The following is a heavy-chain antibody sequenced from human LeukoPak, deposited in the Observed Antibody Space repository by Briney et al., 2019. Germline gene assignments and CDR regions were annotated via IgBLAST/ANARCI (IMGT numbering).Heavy chain of an antibody. CDR3: ARDVSSTPNWEFDY. CDR2: INANSGGT. Sequence: GASVKVSCKTSGYTFADYFIHWVLQAPGQGLEWMGRINANSGGTEYQQKFQGRVTMTRDTSISTAYVEVNWLISDDTAIYYCARDVSSTPNWEFDYWGQGTQVTVSS. CDR1: GYTFADYF. D-gene: IGHD1-26*01. V-gene: IGHV1-2*06. J-gene: IGHJ4*02.